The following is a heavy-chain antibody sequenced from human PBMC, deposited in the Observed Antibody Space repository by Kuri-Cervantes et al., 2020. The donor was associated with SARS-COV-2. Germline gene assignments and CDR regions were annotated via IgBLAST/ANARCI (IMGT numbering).Heavy chain of an antibody. J-gene: IGHJ6*02. CDR1: GFTFSSYA. Sequence: GESLKISWAASGFTFSSYAMSWVRQAPGKGLEWVSAISGSGGSTYYADSVKGRFTISRDNSKNTLYLQMNSLRAEDTAVYYCANPTGHYYYGMDVWGQGTTVTVSS. V-gene: IGHV3-23*01. CDR3: ANPTGHYYYGMDV. CDR2: ISGSGGST.